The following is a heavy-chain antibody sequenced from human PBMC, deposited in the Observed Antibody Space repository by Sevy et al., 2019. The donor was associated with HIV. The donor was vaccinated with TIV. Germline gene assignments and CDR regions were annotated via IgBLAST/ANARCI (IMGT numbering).Heavy chain of an antibody. CDR2: ISYDGSSK. Sequence: GGSLRLSCAASGFTFNTYPMHWVRQAPGKGLEWVAVISYDGSSKHYAESVRGRFTISREDSGNTLYLQMNSMRPDDTAIYYCARDSGYSHYLVVGAYWGQGTLVTVSS. CDR1: GFTFNTYP. D-gene: IGHD4-4*01. J-gene: IGHJ4*02. CDR3: ARDSGYSHYLVVGAY. V-gene: IGHV3-30-3*01.